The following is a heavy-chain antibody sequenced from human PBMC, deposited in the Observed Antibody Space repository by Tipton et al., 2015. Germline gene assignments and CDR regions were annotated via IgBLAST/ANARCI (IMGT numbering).Heavy chain of an antibody. CDR3: TRGSGITGADDY. CDR1: GFTLGSYS. J-gene: IGHJ4*02. V-gene: IGHV3-48*02. D-gene: IGHD6-13*01. CDR2: IHRSGTPI. Sequence: GSLRLSCAASGFTLGSYSMNWVRQAPGKGLDWLSYIHRSGTPIYYTESVKGRFTISRDEAKNSLYLQMNSLRDEDTGVYYCTRGSGITGADDYWGQGTLVTVSS.